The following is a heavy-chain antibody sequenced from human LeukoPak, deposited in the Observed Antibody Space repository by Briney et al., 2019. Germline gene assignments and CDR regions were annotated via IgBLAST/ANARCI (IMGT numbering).Heavy chain of an antibody. J-gene: IGHJ4*02. V-gene: IGHV3-30*04. CDR3: ARDGWFGESYFDY. Sequence: TGGSLRLSCAASGFTFSSYAMHWVRQAPGKGLEWVAVISYDGSNKYYADSVKGRFTISRDNSKNTLYLQMNSLRAEDTAVYYCARDGWFGESYFDYWGQGTLVTVSS. D-gene: IGHD3-10*01. CDR1: GFTFSSYA. CDR2: ISYDGSNK.